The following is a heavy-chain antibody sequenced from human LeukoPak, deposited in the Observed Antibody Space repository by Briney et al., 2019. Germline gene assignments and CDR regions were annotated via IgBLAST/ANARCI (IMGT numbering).Heavy chain of an antibody. CDR2: IIPIFGTA. CDR1: GGTFSSYA. D-gene: IGHD6-6*01. CDR3: ARCIAARPHYYYYYMDV. V-gene: IGHV1-69*05. Sequence: GASVKVSCKASGGTFSSYAISWVRQAPGQGLEWMGGIIPIFGTANYAQKLQGRVTITTDESTSTAYMELSSLRSEDTAVYYCARCIAARPHYYYYYMDVWGKGTTVTVSS. J-gene: IGHJ6*03.